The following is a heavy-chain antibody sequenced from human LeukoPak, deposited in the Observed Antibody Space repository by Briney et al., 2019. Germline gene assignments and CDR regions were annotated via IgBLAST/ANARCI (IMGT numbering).Heavy chain of an antibody. CDR3: AKEPLIAVAGAVDY. Sequence: AGGSLRLSCSASGFTFSSYGMHWVRQAPGKGLEWVAVISYDGSNKYYADSVKGRFTISRDNSKNTLYLQMNSLRAEDTAVYYCAKEPLIAVAGAVDYWGQGTLVTVSS. J-gene: IGHJ4*01. V-gene: IGHV3-30*18. CDR2: ISYDGSNK. CDR1: GFTFSSYG. D-gene: IGHD6-19*01.